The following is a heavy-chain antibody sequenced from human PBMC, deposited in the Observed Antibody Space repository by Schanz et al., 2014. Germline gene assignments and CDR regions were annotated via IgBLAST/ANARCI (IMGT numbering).Heavy chain of an antibody. D-gene: IGHD3-9*01. V-gene: IGHV1-3*04. Sequence: QVQLVQSGAEVKRPGASVKVSCKASEYSFTSYSMHWVRQAPGQRLEWMGWINTGSGDTKYSQNFQGRVTITRDTSASTAYMELSSLRSEDTAVYYCARDSRPNYDFLTAYYSIDYWGQGTLVTVSS. CDR2: INTGSGDT. J-gene: IGHJ4*02. CDR1: EYSFTSYS. CDR3: ARDSRPNYDFLTAYYSIDY.